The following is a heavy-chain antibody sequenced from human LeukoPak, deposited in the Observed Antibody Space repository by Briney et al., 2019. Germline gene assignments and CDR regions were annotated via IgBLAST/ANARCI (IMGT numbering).Heavy chain of an antibody. D-gene: IGHD3-22*01. CDR1: GGSISGHF. V-gene: IGHV4-59*11. Sequence: SETLSLTCTVSGGSISGHFWSWIRQPPRKGLEWIGYIYYSGSTNYNPSLKSRVTISMDTSKNQFSLKLSSVTAADTAVYYCARGLYDSSEMSTVPFDYWGQGTLVTVSS. J-gene: IGHJ4*02. CDR3: ARGLYDSSEMSTVPFDY. CDR2: IYYSGST.